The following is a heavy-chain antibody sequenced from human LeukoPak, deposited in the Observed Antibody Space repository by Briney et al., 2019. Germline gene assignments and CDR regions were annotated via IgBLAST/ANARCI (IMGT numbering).Heavy chain of an antibody. V-gene: IGHV3-15*01. D-gene: IGHD4-23*01. J-gene: IGHJ4*02. Sequence: GGSLRLSCAASGFTFSNAWMSWVRQAPGKGLEWVGHIKSKTDGGTTDYAAPVKGRFTISRDDSKNTLYLQMSSLKTEDTAVYYCTAVDFDYWGQGTLVTVSP. CDR1: GFTFSNAW. CDR2: IKSKTDGGTT. CDR3: TAVDFDY.